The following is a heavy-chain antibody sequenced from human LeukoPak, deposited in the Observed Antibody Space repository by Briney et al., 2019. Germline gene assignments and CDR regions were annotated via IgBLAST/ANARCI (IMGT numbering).Heavy chain of an antibody. CDR3: ASSKGGYYYMDV. Sequence: PGGSLRLSCAASGFTFSSYSMNWVRQAPGKGLEWVSSISSSSSYMYYAASVKGRFTISRDNAKNSLYLQMNSLRAEDTAVYYCASSKGGYYYMDVWGKGTTVTVSS. CDR1: GFTFSSYS. J-gene: IGHJ6*03. V-gene: IGHV3-21*01. CDR2: ISSSSSYM. D-gene: IGHD2-2*01.